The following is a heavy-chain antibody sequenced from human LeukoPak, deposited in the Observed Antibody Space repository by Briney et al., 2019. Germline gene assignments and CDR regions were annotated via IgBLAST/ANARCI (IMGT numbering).Heavy chain of an antibody. CDR1: GFTFSSYA. Sequence: QTGGSLRLSCAASGFTFSSYAMSWVRQTPGRGLEWVSAITGIGGNTYYADSVKGRFTISRDNSKNTLHLQMNSLRAEDTAVYYCAKDKGWGYSTYDFYGMDVWGQGTTVTVSS. J-gene: IGHJ6*02. V-gene: IGHV3-23*01. D-gene: IGHD1-26*01. CDR3: AKDKGWGYSTYDFYGMDV. CDR2: ITGIGGNT.